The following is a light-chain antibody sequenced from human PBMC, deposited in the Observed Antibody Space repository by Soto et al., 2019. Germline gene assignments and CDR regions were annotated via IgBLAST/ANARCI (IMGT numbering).Light chain of an antibody. CDR3: QEYAAWPWT. CDR2: GSS. Sequence: EIVLTQSPATLSVSPGEGATLSCRASQNVSSDLDWYQHRPGQAPRLLISGSSTRATDIPDRFRGSGSGPVFTLTINGPQAEDCAVYYDQEYAAWPWTFGEGTKVEIK. J-gene: IGKJ1*01. V-gene: IGKV3D-15*01. CDR1: QNVSSD.